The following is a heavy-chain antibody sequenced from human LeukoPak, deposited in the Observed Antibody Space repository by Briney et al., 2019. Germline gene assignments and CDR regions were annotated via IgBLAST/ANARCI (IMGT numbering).Heavy chain of an antibody. CDR1: EFTFSDYN. CDR2: ISSSSSYR. J-gene: IGHJ4*02. Sequence: GGSLRLSCAASEFTFSDYNMHWVRQAPGKGLEWVSYISSSSSYRYDAASVKGRFTISRDNAKNSLYLQMNSLRAEDTAVYYCARHDYDSGYPGIDCWGQGTLVTVSS. CDR3: ARHDYDSGYPGIDC. D-gene: IGHD3-22*01. V-gene: IGHV3-21*01.